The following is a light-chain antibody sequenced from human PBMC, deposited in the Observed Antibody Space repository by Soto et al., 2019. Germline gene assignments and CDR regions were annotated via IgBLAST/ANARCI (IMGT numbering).Light chain of an antibody. CDR2: DYT. V-gene: IGLV1-40*01. J-gene: IGLJ1*01. Sequence: QSVLTQPPSVSGAPGHRVTISCAGSSSNIGANYAVHWYQQLPGTAPKLLIYDYTKRPSGVPDRFSGSKSGTSASLAITGLQAEDEADYYCQSYESSLTGWVFGTGTKVTVL. CDR3: QSYESSLTGWV. CDR1: SSNIGANYA.